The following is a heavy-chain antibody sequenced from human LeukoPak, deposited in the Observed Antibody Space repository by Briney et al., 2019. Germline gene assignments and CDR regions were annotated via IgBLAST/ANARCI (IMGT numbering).Heavy chain of an antibody. Sequence: GGSLRLSCAASGFTFSSYAMSWVRQAPGKALEWVSAISGSGGSTYYADSVKGRFTISRDNSKNTLYLQMNSLRAEDTAVYYCAKMGWITMVRGPIDYWGQGTLVTVSS. J-gene: IGHJ4*02. CDR2: ISGSGGST. D-gene: IGHD3-10*01. CDR1: GFTFSSYA. CDR3: AKMGWITMVRGPIDY. V-gene: IGHV3-23*01.